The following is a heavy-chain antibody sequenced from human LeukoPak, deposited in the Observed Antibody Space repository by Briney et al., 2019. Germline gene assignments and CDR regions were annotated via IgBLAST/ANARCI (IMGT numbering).Heavy chain of an antibody. CDR1: GYSFAGHE. D-gene: IGHD2-21*01. Sequence: WAAVKVSCKASGYSFAGHEINWVRQSTGQGLEGMGWMNPNSGTTGYAQKFQGRVTRTSNTSISTAYMELRSLRSADPDVSYCARVTYGDVDSWGTGTLAIVTS. V-gene: IGHV1-8*01. CDR3: ARVTYGDVDS. CDR2: MNPNSGTT. J-gene: IGHJ4*02.